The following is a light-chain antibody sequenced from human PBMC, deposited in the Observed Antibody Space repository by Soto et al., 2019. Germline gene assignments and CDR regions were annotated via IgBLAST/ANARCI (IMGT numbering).Light chain of an antibody. CDR2: DAF. J-gene: IGKJ1*01. Sequence: EIVLTHSPGTLSLSPCERATLSFSASQSVSTSYVAWYQQKFGQAPRLLIYDAFSRATGIPDRFSASGSGTDFTLTISRLEPEDFAVYYCQQYNNWPLTFGQGTKVDIK. V-gene: IGKV3-20*01. CDR3: QQYNNWPLT. CDR1: QSVSTSY.